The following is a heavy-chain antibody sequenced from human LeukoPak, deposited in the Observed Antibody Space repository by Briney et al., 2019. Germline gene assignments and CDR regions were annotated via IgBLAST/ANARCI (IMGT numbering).Heavy chain of an antibody. V-gene: IGHV4-61*01. J-gene: IGHJ5*02. CDR2: IYYSGST. CDR1: GGSVSSGSYY. Sequence: SETLSLTCTVSGGSVSSGSYYWSWIRQPPGKGLEWIGYIYYSGSTNYNPSLKSRVTISVDTSKNQFSLKLSSVTAADTAVYYCARAETYYDFWSGYLNWFDPWGQGTLVTVSP. CDR3: ARAETYYDFWSGYLNWFDP. D-gene: IGHD3-3*01.